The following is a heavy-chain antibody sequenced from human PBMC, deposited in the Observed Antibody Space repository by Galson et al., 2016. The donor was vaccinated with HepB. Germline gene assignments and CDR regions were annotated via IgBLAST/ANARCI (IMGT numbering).Heavy chain of an antibody. Sequence: SLRLSCAASGLSLSDHYMDWVRQAPGKGLEWVGRTRNKANSSTTEYAQSVKGRFTISRDDSKNSLYLQMTSLKTKDVAVYYWARAPSPGGSGYYGGDYWGQGTLVTVSS. D-gene: IGHD3-3*01. CDR2: TRNKANSSTT. V-gene: IGHV3-72*01. CDR1: GLSLSDHY. J-gene: IGHJ4*02. CDR3: ARAPSPGGSGYYGGDY.